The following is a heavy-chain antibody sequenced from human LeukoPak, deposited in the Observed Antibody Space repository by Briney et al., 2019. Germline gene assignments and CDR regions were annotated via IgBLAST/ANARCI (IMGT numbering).Heavy chain of an antibody. CDR2: IYYSGST. Sequence: TSETLSLTCTVSGDSISSYYWSWIRQPPGKGLEWIGYIYYSGSTSYNPSLKSRVTISVDTSKNQFSLKLSSVTAADTAVYYCASSKMATRYFDLWGRGTLVTVSS. J-gene: IGHJ2*01. V-gene: IGHV4-59*01. CDR3: ASSKMATRYFDL. D-gene: IGHD5-24*01. CDR1: GDSISSYY.